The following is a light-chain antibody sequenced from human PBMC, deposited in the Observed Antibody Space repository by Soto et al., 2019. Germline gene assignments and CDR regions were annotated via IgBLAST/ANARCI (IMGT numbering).Light chain of an antibody. CDR2: EDS. J-gene: IGLJ1*01. CDR3: CSYAGSSTYV. Sequence: QSALTQPASVSGSPGQSITVSCTGTSSDVGSYTLVSWYQQHPGKAPKVMIHEDSRRPSGVSNRFSGSKSGNTASLTLSGLQAEDEADYYCCSYAGSSTYVFGTGTKVTVL. CDR1: SSDVGSYTL. V-gene: IGLV2-23*01.